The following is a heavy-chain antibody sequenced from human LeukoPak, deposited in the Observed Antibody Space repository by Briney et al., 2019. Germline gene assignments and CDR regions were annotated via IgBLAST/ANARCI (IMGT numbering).Heavy chain of an antibody. J-gene: IGHJ3*02. CDR3: ARAPNPYYYDSSGYYWDDAFDI. V-gene: IGHV1-69*04. Sequence: SVKVSCKASGGTFSSYAISWVREAPGQGLEWMGRIIPILGIANYAQKFQGRVTITADKSTSTAYMELSSLRSEDTAVYYCARAPNPYYYDSSGYYWDDAFDIWGQGTMVTVSS. D-gene: IGHD3-22*01. CDR1: GGTFSSYA. CDR2: IIPILGIA.